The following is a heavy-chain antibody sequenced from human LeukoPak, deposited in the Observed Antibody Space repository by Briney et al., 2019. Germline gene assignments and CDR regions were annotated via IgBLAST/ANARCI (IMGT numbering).Heavy chain of an antibody. D-gene: IGHD4-17*01. CDR3: ARRGDYEFDS. Sequence: SETLSLTCTVSGGSLSSSSYYWGWVRQPPGKGLGWIGSIYYSGSTYYNPSLKSRVTISVDTSKDQFSLKLTSVTAADTAVYYCARRGDYEFDSWGQGTLVTVSS. CDR2: IYYSGST. V-gene: IGHV4-39*01. CDR1: GGSLSSSSYY. J-gene: IGHJ4*02.